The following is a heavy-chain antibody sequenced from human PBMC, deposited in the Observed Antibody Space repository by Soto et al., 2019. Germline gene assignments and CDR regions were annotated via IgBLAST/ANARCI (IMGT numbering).Heavy chain of an antibody. D-gene: IGHD3-3*01. CDR2: SFYRGST. Sequence: QLQLQESGPGLVKPSETLSLTCSVSGGSISSRTHYWGWIRQSPGKHLEWIGSSFYRGSTHYNPSLKTPVTISVDTSKNQVSLKVYSVTAADTALYYCATADGFGVVTPFFEYWGQGILVTVSS. CDR1: GGSISSRTHY. CDR3: ATADGFGVVTPFFEY. V-gene: IGHV4-39*01. J-gene: IGHJ4*02.